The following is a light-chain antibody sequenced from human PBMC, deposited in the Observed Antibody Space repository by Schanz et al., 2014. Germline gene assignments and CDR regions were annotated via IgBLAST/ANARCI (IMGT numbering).Light chain of an antibody. V-gene: IGLV2-14*03. Sequence: QSALTQPASVSGSPGQSITISCTGTCSDIGGYNFVSWYQQHPGKAPKLMIYDVSDRPSGLSHRFSGSKSGNTASLTISGLQAADEADYYCCSYSTSSTPWVFGGGTKLTV. CDR3: CSYSTSSTPWV. CDR2: DVS. J-gene: IGLJ3*02. CDR1: CSDIGGYNF.